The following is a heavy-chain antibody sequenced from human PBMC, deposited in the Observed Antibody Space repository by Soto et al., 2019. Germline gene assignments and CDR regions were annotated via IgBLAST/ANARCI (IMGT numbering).Heavy chain of an antibody. CDR3: ARGSIAVTGTDY. V-gene: IGHV4-34*01. D-gene: IGHD6-19*01. Sequence: SETLSLTCAVYGGSFSGYYWSWIRQPPGKGLEWIGEINHSGSTNYNPSLKSRVTISVDTSKNQFSLKLSSVTAADTAVYYCARGSIAVTGTDYWGQGTLVTVSS. J-gene: IGHJ4*02. CDR2: INHSGST. CDR1: GGSFSGYY.